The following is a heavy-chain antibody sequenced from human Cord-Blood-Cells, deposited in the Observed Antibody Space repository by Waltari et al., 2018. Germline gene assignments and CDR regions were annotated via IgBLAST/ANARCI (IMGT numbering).Heavy chain of an antibody. J-gene: IGHJ4*02. CDR1: GFTFSSYW. V-gene: IGHV3-7*01. Sequence: EVQLVESGGGVVQPGGSLRLSCAASGFTFSSYWMSWGRQAPGKGLEWVANIKQDGSEKYYVDSVKGRFTISRDNAKNSLYLQMNSLRAEDTAVYYCARDRPGVGATFDYWGQGTLVTVSS. D-gene: IGHD1-26*01. CDR2: IKQDGSEK. CDR3: ARDRPGVGATFDY.